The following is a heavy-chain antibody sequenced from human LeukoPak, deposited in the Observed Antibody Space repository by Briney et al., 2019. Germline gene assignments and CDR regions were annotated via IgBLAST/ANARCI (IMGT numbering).Heavy chain of an antibody. CDR1: GYTFISYG. V-gene: IGHV1-18*01. Sequence: ASVKVSCKASGYTFISYGVSWVRQAPGQGLEWMGWISAYNGNTNYAQKLQGRVTMSTDASTSTAYLEVRSLRSDDTAVYYCAREDDYYYYMDVWGKGTTVTVSS. J-gene: IGHJ6*03. CDR3: AREDDYYYYMDV. CDR2: ISAYNGNT.